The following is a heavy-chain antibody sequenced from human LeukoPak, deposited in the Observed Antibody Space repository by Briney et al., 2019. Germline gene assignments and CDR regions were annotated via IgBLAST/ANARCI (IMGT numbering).Heavy chain of an antibody. CDR3: ARLGSVGYYNYQYMDI. D-gene: IGHD3-10*01. Sequence: SETLSLTCAVYGGSFSGYYRSWIRQPPGKGLEWIGEINDIGNTNYDPSPRSRVTISVDTSKNQFSLSLTSATAADTAVYFCARLGSVGYYNYQYMDIWGNGTTVTVSS. CDR2: INDIGNT. CDR1: GGSFSGYY. J-gene: IGHJ6*03. V-gene: IGHV4-34*01.